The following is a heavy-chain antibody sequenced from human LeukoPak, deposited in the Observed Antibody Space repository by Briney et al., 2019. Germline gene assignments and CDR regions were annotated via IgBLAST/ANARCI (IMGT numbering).Heavy chain of an antibody. CDR1: GGSISSSSYY. CDR2: IYYSGST. V-gene: IGHV4-39*01. Sequence: SETLSLTCTVSGGSISSSSYYWGWFGQPPGKGRKWIGSIYYSGSTYYNPSLKSRVTISVDTSKNQFSLKLSSVTAADTAVYYCARVVAAAGTSDFDYWGQGTLVTVSS. CDR3: ARVVAAAGTSDFDY. D-gene: IGHD6-13*01. J-gene: IGHJ4*02.